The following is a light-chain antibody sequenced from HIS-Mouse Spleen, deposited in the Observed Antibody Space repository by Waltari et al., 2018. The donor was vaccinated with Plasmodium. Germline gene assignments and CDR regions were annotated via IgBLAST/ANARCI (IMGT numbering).Light chain of an antibody. Sequence: EIVMTQSPATLSVSPGERATLSCRAMQSVSSNLAWYQQKPGQAPRRLIYGASTRATGIPARFSGSGSGTEFTLTISSLQSEDFAVYYCQQYNNWSFTFGPGTKVDIK. J-gene: IGKJ3*01. CDR3: QQYNNWSFT. CDR2: GAS. CDR1: QSVSSN. V-gene: IGKV3-15*01.